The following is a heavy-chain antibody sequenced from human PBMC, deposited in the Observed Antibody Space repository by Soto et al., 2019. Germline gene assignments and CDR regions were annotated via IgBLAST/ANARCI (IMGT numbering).Heavy chain of an antibody. D-gene: IGHD3-22*01. J-gene: IGHJ4*02. CDR2: IYSLGNT. V-gene: IGHV4-39*01. CDR1: GGSISSSSYY. CDR3: ARQIYASSGYYYAY. Sequence: QMQLQESGPGLVKPSETLSLTCTVSGGSISSSSYYWGWIRQPPGQGLEWLGTIYSLGNTYYNPPLKSGDTISVDKSRSQLFLWLSSGTGPDTDVYYWARQIYASSGYYYAYWGQGALVTVSS.